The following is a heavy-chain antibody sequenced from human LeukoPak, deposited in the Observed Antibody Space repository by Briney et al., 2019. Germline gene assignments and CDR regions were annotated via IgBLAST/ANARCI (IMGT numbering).Heavy chain of an antibody. D-gene: IGHD3-3*01. CDR1: GFTFSSYS. CDR3: AKGFSRFLDYPYFDY. CDR2: ISGSSSYI. Sequence: GGSLRLSCAASGFTFSSYSMNWVRQAPGKGLEWVSSISGSSSYIYYADSVKGRFTISRDNAKNSLYLQMNSLRAEDTAVYYCAKGFSRFLDYPYFDYWGQGTLVTVSS. J-gene: IGHJ4*02. V-gene: IGHV3-21*04.